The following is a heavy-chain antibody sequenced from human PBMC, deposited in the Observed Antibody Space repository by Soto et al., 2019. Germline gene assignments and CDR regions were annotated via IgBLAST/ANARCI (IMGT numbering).Heavy chain of an antibody. CDR2: IKSKTDSGTT. V-gene: IGHV3-15*01. J-gene: IGHJ6*02. CDR3: TTTAVSIPIFGVVPYYYYGMDV. D-gene: IGHD3-3*01. CDR1: GFTFSNAW. Sequence: PGGSLRLSCAASGFTFSNAWISWVRQAPGKGLEWVGRIKSKTDSGTTDYAAPVKGRFTISRDDSKNTLYLQMNSLKTEDTAVYYCTTTAVSIPIFGVVPYYYYGMDVWGQGTTVTVSS.